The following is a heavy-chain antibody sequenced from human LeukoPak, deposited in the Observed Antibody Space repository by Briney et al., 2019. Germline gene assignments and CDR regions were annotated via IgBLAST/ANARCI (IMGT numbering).Heavy chain of an antibody. CDR3: ATYRQVLLPFES. CDR2: ISSSSSYI. J-gene: IGHJ4*02. V-gene: IGHV3-21*04. CDR1: GFTFSSDS. D-gene: IGHD2-8*02. Sequence: VGSLRLSCAASGFTFSSDSMNWVRQAPGKGLEWVSSISSSSSYIYYADSVKGRFTISRDNSKSTLSLQMSSLRAEDTAIYYCATYRQVLLPFESWGQGTLVTVSS.